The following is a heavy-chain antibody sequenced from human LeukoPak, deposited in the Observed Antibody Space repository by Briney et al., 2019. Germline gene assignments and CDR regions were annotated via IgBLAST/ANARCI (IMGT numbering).Heavy chain of an antibody. V-gene: IGHV5-51*01. CDR1: GYIFTNYW. CDR3: ARQGAGASYCDPTGLPRGAFDS. D-gene: IGHD3-22*01. CDR2: ILPGDSDT. Sequence: GESLKISCRASGYIFTNYWIAWVRWMPGEGLQWMGIILPGDSDTRYSPSFRGQVTTSAETSTRTAYLQWTSLRASDSAIYYCARQGAGASYCDPTGLPRGAFDSWGQGTTVTVSS. J-gene: IGHJ3*02.